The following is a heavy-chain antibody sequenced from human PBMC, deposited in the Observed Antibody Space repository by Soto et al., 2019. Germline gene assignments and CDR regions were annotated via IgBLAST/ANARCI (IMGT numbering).Heavy chain of an antibody. J-gene: IGHJ4*02. CDR2: IYYSGST. CDR1: GGSISSGGYY. CDR3: ARWCPVAQGSWSFDY. V-gene: IGHV4-31*03. D-gene: IGHD6-13*01. Sequence: TSETLSLTCTVSGGSISSGGYYWSWIRQHPGKGLEWIGYIYYSGSTYYNPSLKSRVTISVDTSKNQFSLKLSSVTAADTAVYYCARWCPVAQGSWSFDYWGQGTLVTVSS.